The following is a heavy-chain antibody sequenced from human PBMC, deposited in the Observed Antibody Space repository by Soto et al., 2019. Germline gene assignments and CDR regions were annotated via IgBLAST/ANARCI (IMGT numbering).Heavy chain of an antibody. Sequence: SETLSLTCNMSGDSYSISTYSWSWIRQPPGKALQWIGFIYQSGITSYNPSLASRVSISLDRSNNQCSLKLKSVTAADTAVYFCAGMPYTSGLRFDPWGPGTLVTVSS. CDR2: IYQSGIT. J-gene: IGHJ5*02. V-gene: IGHV4-30-2*01. CDR3: AGMPYTSGLRFDP. CDR1: GDSYSISTYS. D-gene: IGHD6-19*01.